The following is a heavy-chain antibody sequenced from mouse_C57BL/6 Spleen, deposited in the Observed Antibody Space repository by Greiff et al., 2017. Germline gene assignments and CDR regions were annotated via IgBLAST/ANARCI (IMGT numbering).Heavy chain of an antibody. J-gene: IGHJ2*01. D-gene: IGHD2-4*01. Sequence: EVKLMESGGGLVKPGGSLKLSCAASGFTFSSYAMSWVRQTPEKRLEWVATISDGGSYTYYPDNVKGRFTISRDNAKNNLYLQMSHLKSEDTAMYYCARGDDYDFDDWGQGTTLTVSS. V-gene: IGHV5-4*03. CDR3: ARGDDYDFDD. CDR2: ISDGGSYT. CDR1: GFTFSSYA.